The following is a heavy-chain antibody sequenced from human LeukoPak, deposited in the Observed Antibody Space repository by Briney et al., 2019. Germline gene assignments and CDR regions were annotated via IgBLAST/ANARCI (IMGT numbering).Heavy chain of an antibody. V-gene: IGHV3-9*01. CDR1: GFTFDDYA. CDR3: AKGYCRSTSCAGHH. CDR2: ISWNSGSI. Sequence: GGSLRLSCAASGFTFDDYAMHWVRQAPGKGLEWVSGISWNSGSIGYADSVKGRFTISRDNAKNSLYLQMNSLRAEGTALYYCAKGYCRSTSCAGHHWGQGTLVTVSS. D-gene: IGHD2-2*01. J-gene: IGHJ4*02.